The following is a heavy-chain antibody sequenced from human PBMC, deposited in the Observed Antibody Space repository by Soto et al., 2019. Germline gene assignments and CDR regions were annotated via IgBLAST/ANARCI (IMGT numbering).Heavy chain of an antibody. CDR3: ARLQAGTVWFDP. D-gene: IGHD6-13*01. J-gene: IGHJ5*02. V-gene: IGHV4-30-4*01. CDR2: IYYSGST. CDR1: GGSISSGDYY. Sequence: PSETLSLTCTVSGGSISSGDYYWSWIRQPPGKGLEWIGYIYYSGSTYYNPSLKSRVTISVDTSKNQFSLKLSSVTAADTAVYDCARLQAGTVWFDPWAQGTLVTVSS.